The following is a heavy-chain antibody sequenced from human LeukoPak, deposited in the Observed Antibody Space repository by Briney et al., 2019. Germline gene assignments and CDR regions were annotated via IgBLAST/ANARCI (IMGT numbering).Heavy chain of an antibody. J-gene: IGHJ2*01. CDR2: ISHSGST. D-gene: IGHD2-15*01. Sequence: SGTLSLTCAVSGGSISDGYWWSWVRQPPGKGLEWIGEISHSGSTNYNPSLKSRVTISADKSKNQFSLNLNSVTAADTAVYYCARELPLAWYFDLWGRGTLVTVSS. V-gene: IGHV4-4*02. CDR3: ARELPLAWYFDL. CDR1: GGSISDGYW.